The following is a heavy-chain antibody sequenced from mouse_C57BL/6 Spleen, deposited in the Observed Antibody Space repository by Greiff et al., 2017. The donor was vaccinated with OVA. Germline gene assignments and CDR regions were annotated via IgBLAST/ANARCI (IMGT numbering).Heavy chain of an antibody. D-gene: IGHD2-3*01. CDR3: ARSGAYDFDY. J-gene: IGHJ2*01. V-gene: IGHV1-82*01. CDR2: IYPGDGDT. CDR1: GYAFSSSW. Sequence: QVQLQQSGPELVKPGASVKISCKASGYAFSSSWMNWVKQRPGKGLEWIGRIYPGDGDTNYNGKFKGKATLTADKSSSTAYMQLSSLTSEDSAVYFCARSGAYDFDYWGQGTTLTVSS.